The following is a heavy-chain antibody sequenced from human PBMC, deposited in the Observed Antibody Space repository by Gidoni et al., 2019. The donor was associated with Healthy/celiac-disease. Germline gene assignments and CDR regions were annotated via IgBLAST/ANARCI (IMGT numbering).Heavy chain of an antibody. CDR3: ARGRPEYSSSSYWFDP. V-gene: IGHV1-69*01. J-gene: IGHJ5*02. CDR1: GGTFSSYA. Sequence: QVQLVQSGAEVKKPGSSVKVSCKASGGTFSSYAIIWVRKAPGQGLEWMGGIIPILGTANDAEKFQGRGTITADESTSTAYMELSSLRSEDTAVYYCARGRPEYSSSSYWFDPWGQGTLVTVSS. CDR2: IIPILGTA. D-gene: IGHD6-6*01.